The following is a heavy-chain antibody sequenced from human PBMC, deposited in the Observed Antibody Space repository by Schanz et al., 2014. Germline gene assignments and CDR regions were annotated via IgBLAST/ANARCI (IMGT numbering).Heavy chain of an antibody. Sequence: EVQLVESGGGLVQPGGSLRLSCAASGFTFTTNAMSWVRQPPGKGLEWVSAISGNGGSTYFADSVKGRFTISRDNSDNTLFVQMNSLRAEDTAVYYCAKVREWWPYYFDYWGQGTLVTVSS. V-gene: IGHV3-23*04. CDR2: ISGNGGST. CDR1: GFTFTTNA. CDR3: AKVREWWPYYFDY. D-gene: IGHD2-15*01. J-gene: IGHJ4*02.